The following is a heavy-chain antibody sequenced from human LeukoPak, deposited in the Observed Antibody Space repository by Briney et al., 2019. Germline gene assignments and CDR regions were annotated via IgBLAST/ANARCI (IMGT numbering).Heavy chain of an antibody. CDR2: ISWNSGSI. J-gene: IGHJ4*02. V-gene: IGHV3-9*01. Sequence: GRSLRPSCAASGFTFDDYAMHWVRQAPGKGLEWVSGISWNSGSIGYADSVKGRFTISRDNAKNSLYLQMNSLRAEDTALYYCAKGAFGSGWSSFDYWGRGTLVTVSS. D-gene: IGHD6-19*01. CDR1: GFTFDDYA. CDR3: AKGAFGSGWSSFDY.